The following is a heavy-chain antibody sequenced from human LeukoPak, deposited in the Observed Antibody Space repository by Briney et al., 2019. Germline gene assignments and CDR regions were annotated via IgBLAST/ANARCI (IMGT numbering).Heavy chain of an antibody. V-gene: IGHV1-69*05. Sequence: SVKVSCKASGGTFSSYAISWVRQAPGQGLEWMGRIIPIFGTATYAQTFQGRVTITTDESTSTAYMELSSLRSEDTAVYYCARLSSGPIWDAFDIWGQGTMVTVSS. CDR2: IIPIFGTA. J-gene: IGHJ3*02. CDR1: GGTFSSYA. D-gene: IGHD3-22*01. CDR3: ARLSSGPIWDAFDI.